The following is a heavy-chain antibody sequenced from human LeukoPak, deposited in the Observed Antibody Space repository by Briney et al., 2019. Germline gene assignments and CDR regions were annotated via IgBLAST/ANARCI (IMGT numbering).Heavy chain of an antibody. J-gene: IGHJ5*02. D-gene: IGHD2-15*01. V-gene: IGHV1-3*01. CDR2: INAGNGNT. Sequence: ASVSVSCKASGYTFTNFAMHWVRQAPGQSLEWMGWINAGNGNTRYSQKFQGRVTITTDTSATTAYMELSNLRSEDTAVYYCAREAVGVVVAAPRNWFDPWGQGTLVTVSS. CDR3: AREAVGVVVAAPRNWFDP. CDR1: GYTFTNFA.